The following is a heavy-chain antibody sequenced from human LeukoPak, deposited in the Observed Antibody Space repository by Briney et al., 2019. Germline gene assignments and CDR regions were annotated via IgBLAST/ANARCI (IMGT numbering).Heavy chain of an antibody. V-gene: IGHV5-51*01. CDR3: ALLQGGSGWYTGYFDY. CDR2: IYPGDSDT. J-gene: IGHJ4*02. CDR1: GYSFTSYW. D-gene: IGHD6-19*01. Sequence: GESLKISCKGFGYSFTSYWIGWVRQMPGKGLEWVGIIYPGDSDTRYSPSFQGQVTISADKSISTAYLQWSSLKASDTAMYYCALLQGGSGWYTGYFDYWGQGTLVTVSS.